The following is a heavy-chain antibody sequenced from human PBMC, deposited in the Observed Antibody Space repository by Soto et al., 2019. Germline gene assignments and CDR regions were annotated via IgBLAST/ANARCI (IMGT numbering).Heavy chain of an antibody. D-gene: IGHD3-3*01. CDR3: AKDRPIFGVIITHYY. V-gene: IGHV3-23*01. J-gene: IGHJ4*02. CDR2: ISGSGGST. Sequence: HPGGSLRLSCAASGFTFSSYDMSWVRQAPGKGLEWVSGISGSGGSTYYADSVKGRFTISRDNSKNTLYLQMNSLRAEDTAVYYCAKDRPIFGVIITHYYWSQGTLVTVSS. CDR1: GFTFSSYD.